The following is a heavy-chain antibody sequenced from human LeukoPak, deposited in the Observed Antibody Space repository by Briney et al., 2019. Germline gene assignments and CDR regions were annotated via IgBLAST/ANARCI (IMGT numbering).Heavy chain of an antibody. J-gene: IGHJ4*02. CDR1: GDSITGYY. V-gene: IGHV4-59*01. CDR2: VYHTGTS. CDR3: ARALDTWSARDY. Sequence: PSETLSLTCTVSGDSITGYYLTWVRQPPGKGLEWIGYVYHTGTSNYNPSVMNRITMSVDTSKNQYSMNLTSVSAADTAVYYCARALDTWSARDYWGLGNLVSVSS. D-gene: IGHD5-18*01.